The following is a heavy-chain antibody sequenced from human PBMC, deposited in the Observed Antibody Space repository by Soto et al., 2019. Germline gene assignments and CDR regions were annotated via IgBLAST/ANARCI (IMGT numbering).Heavy chain of an antibody. D-gene: IGHD3-10*01. CDR3: ARGVWFGET. CDR2: INHSGGT. Sequence: SETLSLTCAVYGGSFSGYYWSWIRQPPGKGLEWIGEINHSGGTNYNPSLKSRVTISVDTSKNQFSLKLSSVTAADTAVYYCARGVWFGETWGQGTLVTVSS. CDR1: GGSFSGYY. V-gene: IGHV4-34*01. J-gene: IGHJ5*02.